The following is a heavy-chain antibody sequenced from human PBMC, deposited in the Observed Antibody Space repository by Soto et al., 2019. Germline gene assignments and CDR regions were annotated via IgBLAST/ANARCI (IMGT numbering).Heavy chain of an antibody. CDR1: GGSIRDDTYY. CDR2: IYYSGTS. CDR3: ARLHCYSPNCVPLDP. Sequence: QLQLQESGPGLVKPSETLSLTCTVSGGSIRDDTYYWGWIRQPPGKGLEWIGSIYYSGTSFYNPSLKSRVTMSVDTSKKQLSLRLSSVTAADTAAYYCARLHCYSPNCVPLDPWGQGTLVIVSS. D-gene: IGHD2-2*01. V-gene: IGHV4-39*01. J-gene: IGHJ5*02.